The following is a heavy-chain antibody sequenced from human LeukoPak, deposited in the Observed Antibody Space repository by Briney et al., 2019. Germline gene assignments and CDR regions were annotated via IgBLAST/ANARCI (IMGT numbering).Heavy chain of an antibody. J-gene: IGHJ4*02. Sequence: GGSLRLSCTASGFFFSTTTMNWVRQAPGKGLEWVSSISGSGREIYYADSVKGRFSIARDNAKNSLFLQMNNLRAEDTALYYCAPDLRGSASSLDDWGQGTLVTVSS. V-gene: IGHV3-21*04. CDR1: GFFFSTTT. CDR3: APDLRGSASSLDD. CDR2: ISGSGREI. D-gene: IGHD6-25*01.